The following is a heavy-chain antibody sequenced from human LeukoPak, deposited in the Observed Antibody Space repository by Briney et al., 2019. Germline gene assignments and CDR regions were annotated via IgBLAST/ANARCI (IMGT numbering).Heavy chain of an antibody. CDR2: NSSSSTYI. D-gene: IGHD2-15*01. CDR1: GFTFSTYN. CDR3: ARAFCGGDTCYSIGY. J-gene: IGHJ4*02. V-gene: IGHV3-21*01. Sequence: GGSLRLSCAASGFTFSTYNMNWVRQAPGKGLEWVSSNSSSSTYIYYADSMKGRFTISRDNAKNSLYLQMNSLRAEDTAVYYCARAFCGGDTCYSIGYWGQGTLVTVSS.